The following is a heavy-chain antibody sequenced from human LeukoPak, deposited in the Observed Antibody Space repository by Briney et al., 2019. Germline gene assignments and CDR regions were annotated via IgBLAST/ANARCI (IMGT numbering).Heavy chain of an antibody. CDR3: ASDYCSSTSCYGYYYYMDV. J-gene: IGHJ6*03. Sequence: ASVKVSCKASGYTFTGYYMHWVRQAPGQGLEWMGWINPNSGGTNYAQKFQGRVTMARDTSISTAYMELSRLRSDDTAVYYCASDYCSSTSCYGYYYYMDVWGKGTTVTVSS. V-gene: IGHV1-2*02. CDR2: INPNSGGT. D-gene: IGHD2-2*01. CDR1: GYTFTGYY.